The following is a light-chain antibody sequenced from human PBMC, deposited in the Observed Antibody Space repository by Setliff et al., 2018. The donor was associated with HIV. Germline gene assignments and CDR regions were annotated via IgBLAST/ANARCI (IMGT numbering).Light chain of an antibody. CDR3: SSFSSRTLVV. CDR1: SSDVGGYTS. CDR2: EVS. V-gene: IGLV2-14*01. J-gene: IGLJ2*01. Sequence: SVLTQPASVSGSPGQSITISCTGTSSDVGGYTSVSWYQHYPGKAPKVLIYEVSNRPSGISNRFSGSKSGNTASLTISGLQTEDEADYYCSSFSSRTLVVFGGGTK.